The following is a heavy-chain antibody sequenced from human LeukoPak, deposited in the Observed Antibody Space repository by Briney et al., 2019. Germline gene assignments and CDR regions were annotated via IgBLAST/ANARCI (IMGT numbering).Heavy chain of an antibody. D-gene: IGHD5-24*01. CDR2: ISTGSSTI. V-gene: IGHV3-48*02. CDR1: GFTFSIYT. J-gene: IGHJ3*02. CDR3: ARPRDGYNYGAFDI. Sequence: GGSLRLSCAASGFTFSIYTMNWVRQAPGKGLARVSYISTGSSTIHYADSVKGRFTISRDNAKNSLYLQMNSLRDEDTAVYYCARPRDGYNYGAFDIWGQGTMVTVSS.